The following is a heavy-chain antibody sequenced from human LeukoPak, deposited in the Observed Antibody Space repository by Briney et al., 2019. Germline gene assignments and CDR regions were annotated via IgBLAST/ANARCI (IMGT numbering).Heavy chain of an antibody. CDR3: ARATSYSSSPKHY. J-gene: IGHJ4*02. Sequence: PSETLSLTCTVSGYSISSGYYWGWIRQPPGKGLEWIGSIYHSGSTYHNPSLKSRVTISVDTSKNQFSLKLSSVTAADTAVYYCARATSYSSSPKHYWGQGTLVTVSS. CDR2: IYHSGST. CDR1: GYSISSGYY. V-gene: IGHV4-38-2*02. D-gene: IGHD6-6*01.